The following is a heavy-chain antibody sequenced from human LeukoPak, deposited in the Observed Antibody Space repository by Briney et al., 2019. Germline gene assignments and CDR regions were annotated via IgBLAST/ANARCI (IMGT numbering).Heavy chain of an antibody. CDR2: ITSDGGGT. CDR3: AALDATDVDY. Sequence: GGSLRVSCSASGFTFSSYGMHWVRQAPGKGLKFVSSITSDGGGTYYADSVKGRFSISRDNAKNTLYLQMASLRAEDTALYYCAALDATDVDYWGQGTLVTASS. CDR1: GFTFSSYG. V-gene: IGHV3-64D*09. J-gene: IGHJ4*02. D-gene: IGHD2-15*01.